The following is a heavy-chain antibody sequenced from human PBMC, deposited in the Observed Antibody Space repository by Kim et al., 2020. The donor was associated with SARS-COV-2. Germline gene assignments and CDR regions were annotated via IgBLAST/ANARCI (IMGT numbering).Heavy chain of an antibody. J-gene: IGHJ4*02. D-gene: IGHD3-3*01. V-gene: IGHV3-7*03. CDR3: ARDGVLSFTSRWDY. CDR2: IREGGVRK. CDR1: GFTFRSYG. Sequence: GGSLRLSCAASGFTFRSYGMSWVRQAPGKGLGWVATIREGGVRKQYVASVKGRFPISRDNAKNLLYLQMNSLRADDMAVYYCARDGVLSFTSRWDYWCLGTLVTVSS.